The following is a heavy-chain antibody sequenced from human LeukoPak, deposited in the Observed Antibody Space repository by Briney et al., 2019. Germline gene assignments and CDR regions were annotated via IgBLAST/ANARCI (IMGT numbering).Heavy chain of an antibody. J-gene: IGHJ4*02. CDR3: AGNIVGTTGYFDD. D-gene: IGHD1-26*01. CDR1: GFIFSNYG. V-gene: IGHV3-33*01. CDR2: IWYDGRNK. Sequence: GGSLRLSCAASGFIFSNYGMHWVRQAPGKGLEWVAVIWYDGRNKDYADSVKGRFTISRDNSKNTLYLQMNSLRAEDTAVYYCAGNIVGTTGYFDDWGQGTLVTVSS.